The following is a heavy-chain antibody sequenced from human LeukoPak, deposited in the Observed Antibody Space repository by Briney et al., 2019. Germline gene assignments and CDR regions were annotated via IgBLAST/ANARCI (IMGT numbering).Heavy chain of an antibody. CDR3: ARGQKYRSGYTVTELGSGYFDY. J-gene: IGHJ4*02. V-gene: IGHV1-2*02. D-gene: IGHD5-18*01. CDR2: IDCNTGDT. CDR1: GYTFTDTY. Sequence: ASVKVFCKASGYTFTDTYIHWVRQAPGQGLQWMGWIDCNTGDTDSAQRFQGRVTMTMDTSITTVFMELSTLSSDDTAVYYCARGQKYRSGYTVTELGSGYFDYWGQGTLVTVSS.